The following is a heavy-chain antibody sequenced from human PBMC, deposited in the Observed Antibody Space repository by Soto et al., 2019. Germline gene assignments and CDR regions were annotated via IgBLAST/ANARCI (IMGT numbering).Heavy chain of an antibody. CDR1: GGTFSSYA. CDR3: ARVLPSIAAAGINQYYYGMDV. Sequence: SVKVSCKASGGTFSSYAISWVRQAPGQGLEWMGGIIPIFGTANYAQKFQGRVTITADESTSTAYMELSSLRSEDTAVYYCARVLPSIAAAGINQYYYGMDVWGQGTTVTVSS. CDR2: IIPIFGTA. J-gene: IGHJ6*02. V-gene: IGHV1-69*13. D-gene: IGHD6-13*01.